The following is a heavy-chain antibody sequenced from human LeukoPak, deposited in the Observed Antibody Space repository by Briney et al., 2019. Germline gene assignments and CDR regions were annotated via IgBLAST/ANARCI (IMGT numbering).Heavy chain of an antibody. CDR1: GYTFTSNY. CDR3: ARRELAGSTAYFDY. CDR2: INPSGGST. D-gene: IGHD1-26*01. V-gene: IGHV1-46*01. J-gene: IGHJ4*02. Sequence: ASVKVSCKASGYTFTSNYIHWVRQAPGQGLEWMGIINPSGGSTNYAQDSQGRVTMTRDTSTSTVYMELSSLRSEDTAVYYCARRELAGSTAYFDYWGQGTLVTVSS.